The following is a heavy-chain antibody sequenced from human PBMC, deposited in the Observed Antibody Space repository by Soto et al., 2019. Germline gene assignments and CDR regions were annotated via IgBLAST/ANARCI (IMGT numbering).Heavy chain of an antibody. J-gene: IGHJ6*02. D-gene: IGHD6-6*01. V-gene: IGHV5-51*01. CDR1: GYSFTSYW. CDR2: IYPGDSDT. CDR3: ARQYSSSSLGYYYYGMDV. Sequence: GESLNISCKGSGYSFTSYWIGWVRQMPGKGLEWMGIIYPGDSDTRYSPSFQGQVTISADKSISTAYLQWSSLKASDTAMYYCARQYSSSSLGYYYYGMDVWGQGTTVTVSS.